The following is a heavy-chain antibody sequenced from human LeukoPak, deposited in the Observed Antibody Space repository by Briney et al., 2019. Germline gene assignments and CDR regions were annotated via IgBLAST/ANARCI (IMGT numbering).Heavy chain of an antibody. Sequence: PSETLSLTCTVSGGSISSYYWSWIRQPPGKGLEWIGYIYYSGSTNYNPSLKSRVTISVDTSKNQFSLKLSSVTAADTAVYYCARERLDRTNWFDPWGQGTLVTVSS. J-gene: IGHJ5*02. V-gene: IGHV4-59*12. CDR3: ARERLDRTNWFDP. CDR1: GGSISSYY. D-gene: IGHD2-2*03. CDR2: IYYSGST.